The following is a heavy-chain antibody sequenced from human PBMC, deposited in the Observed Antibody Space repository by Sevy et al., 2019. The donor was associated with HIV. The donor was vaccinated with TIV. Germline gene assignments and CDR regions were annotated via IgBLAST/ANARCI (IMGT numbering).Heavy chain of an antibody. CDR1: GYTFTSYG. J-gene: IGHJ4*02. CDR2: ISAYNGKT. V-gene: IGHV1-18*01. Sequence: ASVKVSCKASGYTFTSYGISWVRQAPGQGLEWMGWISAYNGKTNYAQKLQGRVAMTTDTSTSTAYMDLRSLTSEDTAMYYCVRADPAQHFDSWGQGTLVTVSS. CDR3: VRADPAQHFDS.